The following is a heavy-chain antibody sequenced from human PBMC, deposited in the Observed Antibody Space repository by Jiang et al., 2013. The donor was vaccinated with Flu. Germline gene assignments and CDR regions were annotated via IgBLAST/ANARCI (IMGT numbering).Heavy chain of an antibody. D-gene: IGHD3-3*01. J-gene: IGHJ3*02. V-gene: IGHV1-2*02. CDR1: GYTFTGYY. CDR2: INPNSGGT. Sequence: EVKKPGASVKVSCKASGYTFTGYYMHWVRQAPGQGLEWMGWINPNSGGTNYAQKFQGRVTVTRDTSISTAYMELSRLRSDDTAVYYCARGIRSVSSYDAFDIWGQGTMVTVSS. CDR3: ARGIRSVSSYDAFDI.